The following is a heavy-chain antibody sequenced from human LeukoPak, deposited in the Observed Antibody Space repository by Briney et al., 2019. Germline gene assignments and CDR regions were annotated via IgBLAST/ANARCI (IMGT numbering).Heavy chain of an antibody. V-gene: IGHV4-59*12. CDR2: IYHSGST. CDR3: ARGKDYDSSGYGDAFDI. J-gene: IGHJ3*02. D-gene: IGHD3-22*01. CDR1: GGSISDYY. Sequence: PSETLSLTCTVSGGSISDYYWSWIRQPPGKGLEWVGYIYHSGSTNYNPSLKSRVTISVDTSKNQFSLKLSSVTAADTAVYYCARGKDYDSSGYGDAFDIWGQGTMVTVSS.